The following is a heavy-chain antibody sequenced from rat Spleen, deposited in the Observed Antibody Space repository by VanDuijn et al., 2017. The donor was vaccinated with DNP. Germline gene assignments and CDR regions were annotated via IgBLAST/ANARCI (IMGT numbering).Heavy chain of an antibody. D-gene: IGHD1-4*01. V-gene: IGHV5-25*01. CDR1: GFTFRDYY. CDR2: ISPSGGGP. J-gene: IGHJ3*01. Sequence: EVQLVESGGGLVQPGGSLKLSCAASGFTFRDYYMAWVRQAPTKGLEWVTSISPSGGGPYYRDPVKGRFTISRDNANRTLYLQMDSLRSEDTATYYCATSPGPNWFAYWGQGTLVTVSS. CDR3: ATSPGPNWFAY.